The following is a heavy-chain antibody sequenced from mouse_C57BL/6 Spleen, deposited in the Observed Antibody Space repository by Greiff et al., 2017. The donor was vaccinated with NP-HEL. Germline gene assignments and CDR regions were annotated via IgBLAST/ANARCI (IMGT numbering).Heavy chain of an antibody. V-gene: IGHV1-82*01. CDR1: GYAFSSSR. CDR2: IYPGDGDT. J-gene: IGHJ4*01. Sequence: QVQLQQSGPELVKPGASVKISCKASGYAFSSSRMNWVKQRPGKGLEWIGRIYPGDGDTNYNGKFKGKATLTADKSSSTAYMQLSSLTSADSAVYYCARVPVCDYCAMDYWGKGTSVTVSS. CDR3: ARVPVCDYCAMDY.